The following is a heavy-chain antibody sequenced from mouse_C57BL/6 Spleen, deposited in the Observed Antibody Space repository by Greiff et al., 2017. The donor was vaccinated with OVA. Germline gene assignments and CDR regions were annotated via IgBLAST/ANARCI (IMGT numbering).Heavy chain of an antibody. J-gene: IGHJ4*01. Sequence: QVTLKESGPGILQSSQTLSLTCSFSGFSLSTSGMGVSWIRQPSGKGLEWLAHIYWDDDKRYNPSLKRRLTISKDTSRNQLFLKITSVDTADTATYYCARKDYSNYVGGMDYWGQGTSVTVSS. CDR2: IYWDDDK. CDR3: ARKDYSNYVGGMDY. CDR1: GFSLSTSGMG. V-gene: IGHV8-12*01. D-gene: IGHD2-5*01.